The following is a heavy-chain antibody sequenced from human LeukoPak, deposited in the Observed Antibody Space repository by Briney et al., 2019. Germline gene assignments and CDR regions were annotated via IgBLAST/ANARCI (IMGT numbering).Heavy chain of an antibody. D-gene: IGHD3-22*01. V-gene: IGHV4-39*01. CDR3: ARSVDSLLNFDY. CDR1: GGSISSSSYY. CDR2: ISYSGST. J-gene: IGHJ4*02. Sequence: SETLSLTCTVSGGSISSSSYYWGWIRQPPGKGLEWIGSISYSGSTYYNPSLKSRVTISVDTSKNQFSLKLSSVTAADTVVYYCARSVDSLLNFDYWGQGTLVTVSS.